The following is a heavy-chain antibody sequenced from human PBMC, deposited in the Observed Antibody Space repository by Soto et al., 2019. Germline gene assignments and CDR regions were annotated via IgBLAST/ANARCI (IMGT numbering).Heavy chain of an antibody. J-gene: IGHJ5*02. D-gene: IGHD4-17*01. CDR3: AKDLWDDYGDYNWFDP. Sequence: QVQLVESGGGVVQPGRSLRLSCAASGFTFSSYGMHWVRQAPGKGLEWVAVISYDGSNKYYADSVKGRFTISRDNSKNTLYLQMNSLRAEDTAVYYCAKDLWDDYGDYNWFDPWGQGTLVTVSS. CDR2: ISYDGSNK. CDR1: GFTFSSYG. V-gene: IGHV3-30*18.